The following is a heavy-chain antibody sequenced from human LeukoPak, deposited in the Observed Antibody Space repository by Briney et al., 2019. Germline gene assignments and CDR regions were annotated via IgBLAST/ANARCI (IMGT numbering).Heavy chain of an antibody. V-gene: IGHV4-34*01. CDR3: ARRGYSNFDY. CDR2: INHSGST. CDR1: GGSFSGYY. Sequence: SETLSLTCAVYGGSFSGYYWSWIRQPPGKGLEWIGEINHSGSTNYNPSLKSRVTISVDTSKNQFSLKLSSVTAADTAVYYCARRGYSNFDYWGQGTLVTVSS. D-gene: IGHD5-18*01. J-gene: IGHJ4*02.